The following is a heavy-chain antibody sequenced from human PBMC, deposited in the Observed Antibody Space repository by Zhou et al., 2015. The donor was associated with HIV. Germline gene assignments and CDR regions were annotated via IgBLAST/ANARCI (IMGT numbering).Heavy chain of an antibody. CDR3: ARDVRYYYDSSGYYQGWYFDL. J-gene: IGHJ2*01. V-gene: IGHV1-69*12. Sequence: QVQLVQSGAEVKKPGSSVKVSCKASGGTFSSYAISWVRQAPGQGLEWMGGIIPIFGTANYAQKFQGRVTITADESTSTAYMELSSLRSEDTAVYYCARDVRYYYDSSGYYQGWYFDLWGRGTLVTVSS. D-gene: IGHD3-22*01. CDR1: GGTFSSYA. CDR2: IIPIFGTA.